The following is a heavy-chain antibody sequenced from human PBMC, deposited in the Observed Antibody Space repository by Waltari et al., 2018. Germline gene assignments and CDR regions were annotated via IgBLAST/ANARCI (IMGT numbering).Heavy chain of an antibody. D-gene: IGHD5-18*01. CDR2: INHSGST. CDR1: GGSFSGYY. Sequence: QVQLQQWGAGLLKPSETLSLTCAVYGGSFSGYYWSWIRQPPGKGLEWIGEINHSGSTNYNPSLKSRVTISVDTSKNQFSLKLSSVTAADTAVYYCARRSYGYVYYYYYMDVWGKGTTVTISS. CDR3: ARRSYGYVYYYYYMDV. V-gene: IGHV4-34*01. J-gene: IGHJ6*03.